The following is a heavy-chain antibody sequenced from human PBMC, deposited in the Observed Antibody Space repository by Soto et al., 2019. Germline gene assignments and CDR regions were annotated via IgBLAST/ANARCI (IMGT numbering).Heavy chain of an antibody. J-gene: IGHJ3*02. V-gene: IGHV3-53*04. CDR2: IYSCGST. CDR1: GFTVSSNY. CDR3: ARRYGVYHGDAFDI. Sequence: GGSLRLSCAASGFTVSSNYMSWIRQAPGKGLEWVSVIYSCGSTYYKDSVKGRFTISRHNSKNTLYLQMNSLRAEDTAVYYCARRYGVYHGDAFDIWGQGTMVTVSS. D-gene: IGHD2-8*01.